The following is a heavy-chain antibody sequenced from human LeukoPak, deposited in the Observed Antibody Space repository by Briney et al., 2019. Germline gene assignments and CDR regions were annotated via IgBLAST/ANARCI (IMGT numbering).Heavy chain of an antibody. V-gene: IGHV3-23*01. CDR1: GFTFSSYA. Sequence: TGGSLRLSCAASGFTFSSYAMSWVRQAPGKGLEWVSAISGSGGSTYYADSVKGRFTISRDNSKNTLYLQMNSLRAEDTAVYYCAKTRRYYDSSGYSLFDYWGQGTLVTVSS. D-gene: IGHD3-22*01. CDR2: ISGSGGST. J-gene: IGHJ4*02. CDR3: AKTRRYYDSSGYSLFDY.